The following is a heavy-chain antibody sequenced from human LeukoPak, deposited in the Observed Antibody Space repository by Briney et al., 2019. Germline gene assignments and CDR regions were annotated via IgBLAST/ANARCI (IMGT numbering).Heavy chain of an antibody. D-gene: IGHD1-1*01. Sequence: SETLSLTCAVYGGSFSGYYWSWIRQPPGKGLEWIGEINHSGSTNYNPSLKSRVTISVDTSKNQFSLKLSSVTAADTAVYYCARVKLDYYYSMDVWGQGTTVTVSS. J-gene: IGHJ6*02. CDR2: INHSGST. V-gene: IGHV4-34*01. CDR3: ARVKLDYYYSMDV. CDR1: GGSFSGYY.